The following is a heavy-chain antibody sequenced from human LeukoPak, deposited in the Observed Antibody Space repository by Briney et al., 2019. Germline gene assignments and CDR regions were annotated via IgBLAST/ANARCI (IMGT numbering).Heavy chain of an antibody. V-gene: IGHV3-23*01. CDR1: GFTFNSYA. Sequence: GGSLRLSCAASGFTFNSYAMNRVRQAPGKGLEWVSVIGGGGDSTYYADSVKGRFTISRDNSKNTLYLQMNSLRAEDTAIYYCAKDVRGYNRPIDHWGQGTLVTVSS. CDR2: IGGGGDST. D-gene: IGHD3-10*02. CDR3: AKDVRGYNRPIDH. J-gene: IGHJ4*02.